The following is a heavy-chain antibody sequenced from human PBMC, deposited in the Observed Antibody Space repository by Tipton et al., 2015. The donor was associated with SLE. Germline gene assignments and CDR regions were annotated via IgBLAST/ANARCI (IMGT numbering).Heavy chain of an antibody. CDR2: TRNKANSYTT. J-gene: IGHJ4*02. CDR3: TRDRSGYRYYFDY. D-gene: IGHD3-3*01. CDR1: GFTFDTYA. Sequence: SLRLSCAASGFTFDTYAMSWVRQAPGKGLEWVGRTRNKANSYTTEYAASVKGRFTISRDDSKSIAYLQMNSLKTEDTAVYYCTRDRSGYRYYFDYWGQGTLVTVSS. V-gene: IGHV3-49*04.